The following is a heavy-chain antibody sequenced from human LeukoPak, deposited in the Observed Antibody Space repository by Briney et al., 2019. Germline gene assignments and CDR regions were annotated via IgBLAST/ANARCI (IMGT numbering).Heavy chain of an antibody. V-gene: IGHV3-64*02. CDR1: GFTLSSFT. D-gene: IGHD5-24*01. CDR3: AMGWLQMNY. J-gene: IGHJ4*02. CDR2: INYKGGTT. Sequence: PGGSLRLSCAASGFTLSSFTMHWVRQSPGRGLEYVSAINYKGGTTYYADSVKGRFTISRDNSKNTLYLQMNSLRAADTAVYYCAMGWLQMNYWGQGTLVTVSS.